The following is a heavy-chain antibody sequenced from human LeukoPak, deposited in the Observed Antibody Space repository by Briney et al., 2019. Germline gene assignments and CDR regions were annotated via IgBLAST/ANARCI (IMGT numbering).Heavy chain of an antibody. J-gene: IGHJ6*02. D-gene: IGHD3-16*02. CDR2: ISSSSDI. CDR1: GFTFSSYS. Sequence: GGSLRLSCTASGFTFSSYSMNWVRQAPGKGLEWVSYISSSSDIYYADSVKGRFTISRDNAKNSLYLQMNSLRDEDTAMYFCARGIQLSSYYYYGVDVWGRGTTVTVSS. V-gene: IGHV3-48*02. CDR3: ARGIQLSSYYYYGVDV.